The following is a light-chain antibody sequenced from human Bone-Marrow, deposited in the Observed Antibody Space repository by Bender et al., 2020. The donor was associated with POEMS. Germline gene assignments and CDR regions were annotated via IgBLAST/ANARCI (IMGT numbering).Light chain of an antibody. CDR1: NIGDEA. CDR2: QDN. CDR3: QSYDNSLGGWV. J-gene: IGLJ3*02. V-gene: IGLV3-21*02. Sequence: SYVLTQPPSVSVAPGQTASITCGGHNIGDEAVHWYQQKPGQAPVLVVYQDNNRPSGVPDRFSGSKSGTSASLAITGLQAEDEGDYYCQSYDNSLGGWVFGGGTKLTVL.